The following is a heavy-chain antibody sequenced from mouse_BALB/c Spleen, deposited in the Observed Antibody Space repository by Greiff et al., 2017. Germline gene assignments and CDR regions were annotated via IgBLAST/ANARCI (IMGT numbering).Heavy chain of an antibody. CDR2: IRNKANGYTT. J-gene: IGHJ4*01. CDR1: GFTFTDYY. Sequence: DVMLVESGGGLVQPGGSLRLSCATSGFTFTDYYMSWVRQPPGKALEWLGFIRNKANGYTTEYSASVKGRFTISRDNSQSILYLQMNTLRAEDSATYYGARDIYDGYYDAMDYWGQGTSVTVSS. CDR3: ARDIYDGYYDAMDY. D-gene: IGHD2-3*01. V-gene: IGHV7-3*02.